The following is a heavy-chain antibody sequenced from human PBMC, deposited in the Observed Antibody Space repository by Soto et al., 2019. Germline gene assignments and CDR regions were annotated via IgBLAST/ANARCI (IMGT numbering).Heavy chain of an antibody. J-gene: IGHJ4*02. V-gene: IGHV2-5*01. CDR1: GFSLSTSGVG. CDR2: IYWNDDK. CDR3: AKRQDVLRLLEWLFTNTNFTSLDY. D-gene: IGHD3-3*01. Sequence: SVPTVVNPTQTLTLTCTFSGFSLSTSGVGVGWIRQPPGKALEWLALIYWNDDKRYSPSLKSRLTITKDTSKNQVVLTMTNMEPVDTATYYCAKRQDVLRLLEWLFTNTNFTSLDYWCQGTLVTVSP.